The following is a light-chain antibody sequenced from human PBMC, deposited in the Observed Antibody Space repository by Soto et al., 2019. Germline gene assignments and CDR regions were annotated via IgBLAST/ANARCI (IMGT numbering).Light chain of an antibody. Sequence: EIVLTQSPGTLSLSPGERATLSCRASQSVSSSYLAWYQQRPGQAHRLLIFGASYRATGIPDRFSGSGSGTDFTLTISRLEPEDFEVYYCQQYSSSPPEFTFGPGTKVDSK. V-gene: IGKV3-20*01. CDR3: QQYSSSPPEFT. J-gene: IGKJ3*01. CDR2: GAS. CDR1: QSVSSSY.